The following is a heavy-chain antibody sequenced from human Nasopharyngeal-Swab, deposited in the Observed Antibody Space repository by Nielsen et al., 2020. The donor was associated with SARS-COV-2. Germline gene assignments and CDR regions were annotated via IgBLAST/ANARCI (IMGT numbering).Heavy chain of an antibody. CDR3: AREPAGGWAKNYYYYGMDV. CDR2: ISYDGSNK. D-gene: IGHD1-14*01. V-gene: IGHV3-30-3*01. Sequence: GSLRLSCAASGFTFSSYAMHWVRQAPGKGLEWVAVISYDGSNKYYADSVKGRFTISRDNSKNTLYLQMNSLRAEDTAVYYCAREPAGGWAKNYYYYGMDVWGQGTTVTVSS. CDR1: GFTFSSYA. J-gene: IGHJ6*02.